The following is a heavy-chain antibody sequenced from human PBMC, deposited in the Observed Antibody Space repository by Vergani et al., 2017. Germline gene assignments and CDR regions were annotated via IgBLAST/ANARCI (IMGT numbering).Heavy chain of an antibody. CDR1: GFPFSSYA. CDR3: ARDFLTRVTTLDYYYIGV. Sequence: VQLLESGGGLVQPGGPLRLSCAASGFPFSSYAMSWVRQAPGKGLEWVSVISYDGNKKNYADSVKGRFTISRDNSKNTLYLEMNALRAEDTAVYYCARDFLTRVTTLDYYYIGVWGKGTTVTVSS. V-gene: IGHV3-30*03. D-gene: IGHD1-1*01. CDR2: ISYDGNKK. J-gene: IGHJ6*03.